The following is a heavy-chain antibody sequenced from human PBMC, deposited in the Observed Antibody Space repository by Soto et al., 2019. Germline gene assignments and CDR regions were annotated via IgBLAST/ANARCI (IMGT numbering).Heavy chain of an antibody. D-gene: IGHD3-10*01. CDR3: ARGSSWFGELLSFDY. CDR2: IIPIFGTA. CDR1: GGTFSSYA. V-gene: IGHV1-69*13. J-gene: IGHJ4*02. Sequence: ASVKVSCKASGGTFSSYAISWVRQAPGQGLEWMGGIIPIFGTANYAQKFQGRVTITADESTSTAYMELSSLRSEDTAVYYCARGSSWFGELLSFDYWGQGTLVTVSS.